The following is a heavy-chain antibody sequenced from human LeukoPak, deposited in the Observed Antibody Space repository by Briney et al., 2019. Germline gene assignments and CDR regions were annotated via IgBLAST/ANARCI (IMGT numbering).Heavy chain of an antibody. V-gene: IGHV3-30*01. CDR2: ISYDGSNK. J-gene: IGHJ3*02. CDR3: ARGPGPIVGAKNPFDI. CDR1: GFTFSAYA. Sequence: GGSLRLSCAASGFTFSAYAMPWVRQAPGKGLEWVAVISYDGSNKYYADSVKGRFTISGDKSKNTLYLQMNSLRPEDTAVYYCARGPGPIVGAKNPFDIWGQGTMVTVSS. D-gene: IGHD1-26*01.